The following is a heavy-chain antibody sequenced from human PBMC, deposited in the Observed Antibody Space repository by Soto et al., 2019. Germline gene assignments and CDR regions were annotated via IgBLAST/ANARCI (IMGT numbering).Heavy chain of an antibody. Sequence: EVQLVESGGVVVQPGGSLRLSCAASGFTFDDYTMHWVRQAPGKGLEWVSLISWDGGSTYYADSVKGRFTISRDNSKNSLYLQMNSLRTEDTALYYCAKDGTEGPPVGYYYGMDVWGQGTTVTVSS. J-gene: IGHJ6*02. CDR3: AKDGTEGPPVGYYYGMDV. D-gene: IGHD2-2*01. CDR2: ISWDGGST. V-gene: IGHV3-43*01. CDR1: GFTFDDYT.